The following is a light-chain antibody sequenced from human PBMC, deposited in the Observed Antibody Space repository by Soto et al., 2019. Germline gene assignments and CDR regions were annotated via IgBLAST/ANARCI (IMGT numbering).Light chain of an antibody. Sequence: QSVLTQPPSASWTPGQRVTISCSGSSSNIGSNTVNWYQQLPGTAPKLLIYSNNQRPSGVPDRFSGSKSGTSASLAISGLQSEDEADYYGAAWDDSLNGYVVGTGTKVTVL. CDR2: SNN. CDR3: AAWDDSLNGYV. J-gene: IGLJ1*01. V-gene: IGLV1-44*01. CDR1: SSNIGSNT.